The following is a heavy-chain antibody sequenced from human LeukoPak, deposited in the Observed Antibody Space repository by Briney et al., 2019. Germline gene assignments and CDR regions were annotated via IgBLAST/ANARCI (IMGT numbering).Heavy chain of an antibody. CDR2: IYYSGST. J-gene: IGHJ4*02. CDR1: GGSISSSSYY. Sequence: PSETLSLTCTVSGGSISSSSYYWGWIRQPPGKGLEWIGSIYYSGSTYYNPSLKSRVTISVDTSKNQFSLKLSSVTAADTAVYYCARRKYSSSLVYFDYWGQGTLVTVSS. V-gene: IGHV4-39*01. CDR3: ARRKYSSSLVYFDY. D-gene: IGHD6-13*01.